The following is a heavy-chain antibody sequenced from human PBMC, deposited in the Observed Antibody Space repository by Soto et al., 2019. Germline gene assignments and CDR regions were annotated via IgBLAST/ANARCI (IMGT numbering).Heavy chain of an antibody. Sequence: SETLSLTCAVYGGSFSGYYWSGIRQPPGKGLEWIGEINHSGSTNYNPSLKSRVTISVDTSKNQFSLKLSSVTAADTAVYYCASSSSRSDWYFDLWGRGTLVTVSS. CDR1: GGSFSGYY. CDR3: ASSSSRSDWYFDL. V-gene: IGHV4-34*01. CDR2: INHSGST. J-gene: IGHJ2*01. D-gene: IGHD6-6*01.